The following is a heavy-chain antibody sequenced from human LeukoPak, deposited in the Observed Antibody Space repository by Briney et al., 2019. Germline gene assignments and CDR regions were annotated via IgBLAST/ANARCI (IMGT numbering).Heavy chain of an antibody. V-gene: IGHV1-46*01. CDR1: GYTFTNYY. Sequence: ASVKVSCKASGYTFTNYYMHWVRQAPGQGLEWMGIVNPGDGGTSYAQQFQGRVTMTRDTSTSTVYMELSSLRSEDTAVYYCATGRWSFDYWGRGTLVTVSS. J-gene: IGHJ4*02. CDR3: ATGRWSFDY. CDR2: VNPGDGGT. D-gene: IGHD4-23*01.